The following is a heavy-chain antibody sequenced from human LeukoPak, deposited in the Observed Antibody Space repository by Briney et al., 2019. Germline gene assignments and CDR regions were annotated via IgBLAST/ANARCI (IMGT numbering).Heavy chain of an antibody. V-gene: IGHV4-39*01. CDR1: GGSISSSNYY. CDR2: NSYSGST. J-gene: IGHJ4*02. D-gene: IGHD3-10*01. CDR3: ARITLVRGFIPENFDY. Sequence: SETLSLTCTVSGGSISSSNYYWAWVRQPPGKGLEWLGSNSYSGSTHYNPSLKSRVTISVDTSKNQFSLELISVTAADTAVYYCARITLVRGFIPENFDYWGQGTLGTVSS.